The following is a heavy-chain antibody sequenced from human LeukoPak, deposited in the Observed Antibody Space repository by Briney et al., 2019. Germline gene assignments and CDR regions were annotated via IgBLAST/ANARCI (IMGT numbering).Heavy chain of an antibody. CDR3: ARHGIRYDSSGYST. CDR2: IYYSGST. D-gene: IGHD3-22*01. Sequence: SETLSLTCTVSGGSISSSSYYWGWIRQPPGKGLEWIGSIYYSGSTYYNPSLKSRVTISVDTSKNQFSLKLSSVTAADTAVYYCARHGIRYDSSGYSTWGQGTLVPVSS. V-gene: IGHV4-39*01. J-gene: IGHJ5*02. CDR1: GGSISSSSYY.